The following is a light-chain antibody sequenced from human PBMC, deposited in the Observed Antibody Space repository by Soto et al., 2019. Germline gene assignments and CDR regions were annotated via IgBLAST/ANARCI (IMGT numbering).Light chain of an antibody. CDR2: GAS. J-gene: IGKJ1*01. V-gene: IGKV3D-15*01. Sequence: EIVMTQSPATLSVSPGERATLSCRASQSVSSNLAWYQQKPGQAPRLLIYGASNRATAIPDRFSGSGSGTDFTLTISRLEPEDFAVYYCQQYDDSPGTFGQGTKVDIK. CDR3: QQYDDSPGT. CDR1: QSVSSN.